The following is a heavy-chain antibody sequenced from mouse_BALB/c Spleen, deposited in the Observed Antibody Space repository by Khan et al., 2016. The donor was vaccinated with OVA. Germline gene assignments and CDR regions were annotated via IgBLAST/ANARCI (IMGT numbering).Heavy chain of an antibody. Sequence: QIQLVQSGAELAKPGASVKMSCKVSGYTFTAYWIHWVKQRPGQGLVWIGYIDPSTGYTEYNQKLKDKATLTTDKSSSTAYMQLSSLTSEDSAVYDCARRGLYDIFDYWGQGTLVTVSA. J-gene: IGHJ3*01. D-gene: IGHD2-12*01. V-gene: IGHV1-7*01. CDR3: ARRGLYDIFDY. CDR2: IDPSTGYT. CDR1: GYTFTAYW.